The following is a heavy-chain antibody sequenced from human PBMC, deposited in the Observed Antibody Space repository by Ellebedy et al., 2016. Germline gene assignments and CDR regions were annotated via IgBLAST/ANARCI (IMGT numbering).Heavy chain of an antibody. CDR3: ARDDSSGYYYGKGVGAPYDY. D-gene: IGHD3-22*01. V-gene: IGHV3-21*01. CDR1: GFTVSSNY. CDR2: ISSSSSYI. Sequence: GESLKISCAASGFTVSSNYMSWVRQAPGKGLEWVSSISSSSSYIYYADSVKGRFTISRDNAKNSLYLQMNSLRAEDTAVYYCARDDSSGYYYGKGVGAPYDYWGQGTLVTVSS. J-gene: IGHJ4*02.